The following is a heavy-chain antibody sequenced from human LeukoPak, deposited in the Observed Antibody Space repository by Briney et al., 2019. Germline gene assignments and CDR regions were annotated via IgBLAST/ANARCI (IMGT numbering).Heavy chain of an antibody. CDR2: IIPIFGTA. Sequence: SVKVSRKASGGTFSSYAISWVRQAPGQGLEWMGGIIPIFGTANYAQKFQGRVTITADESTSTAYMELSSLRSEDTAVYYCVRDANYRDGSTYYDVFDVWGQGTMVTVSS. CDR1: GGTFSSYA. D-gene: IGHD3-16*02. J-gene: IGHJ3*01. CDR3: VRDANYRDGSTYYDVFDV. V-gene: IGHV1-69*13.